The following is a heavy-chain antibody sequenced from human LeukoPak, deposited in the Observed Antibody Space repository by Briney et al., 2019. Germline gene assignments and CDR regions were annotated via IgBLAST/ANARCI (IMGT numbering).Heavy chain of an antibody. J-gene: IGHJ4*02. V-gene: IGHV3-23*01. CDR2: ISDSGGST. Sequence: GGSLRLSCAASGFTFNTYAMNWVRQAPGKGLEWVSAISDSGGSTYYADSVKGRFTISRDNSKNTVYLQIHRLRAEDTAVYYCAKGKGSSSSSIDWWGQGTLVTVSS. D-gene: IGHD2-15*01. CDR1: GFTFNTYA. CDR3: AKGKGSSSSSIDW.